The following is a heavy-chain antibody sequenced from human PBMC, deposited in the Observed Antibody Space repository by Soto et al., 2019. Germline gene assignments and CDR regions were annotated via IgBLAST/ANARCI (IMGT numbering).Heavy chain of an antibody. CDR1: GYTFTSYG. D-gene: IGHD3-22*01. CDR3: ARDRTDYYDSSGLDY. V-gene: IGHV1-18*01. J-gene: IGHJ4*02. Sequence: QLVQSGAEVKKPGASVKVSCKASGYTFTSYGISWVRQAPGQGLEWMGWISAYNGNTNYAQKLQGRVTMTTDTSTSTAYMELRRLRSDDTAVYYCARDRTDYYDSSGLDYWGQGTLVTVSS. CDR2: ISAYNGNT.